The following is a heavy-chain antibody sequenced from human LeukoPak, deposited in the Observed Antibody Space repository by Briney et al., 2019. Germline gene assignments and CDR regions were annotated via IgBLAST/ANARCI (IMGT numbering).Heavy chain of an antibody. CDR3: AKDRTVGASYWYFDL. Sequence: PGGSLRLSCAASGVTLSTYAMSWARQAPGKGLEWVSGISSSGSGDNTYYADSVKGRFTISRVSSKNTLFLHMNTLRAEDTAIYYCAKDRTVGASYWYFDLWGRGTLVTVSS. V-gene: IGHV3-23*01. D-gene: IGHD1-26*01. CDR1: GVTLSTYA. J-gene: IGHJ2*01. CDR2: ISSSGSGDNT.